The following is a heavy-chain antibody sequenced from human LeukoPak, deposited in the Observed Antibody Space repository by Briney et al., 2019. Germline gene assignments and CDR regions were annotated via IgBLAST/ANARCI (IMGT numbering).Heavy chain of an antibody. D-gene: IGHD5-18*01. CDR3: ARDRDTACDY. J-gene: IGHJ4*02. V-gene: IGHV3-21*01. Sequence: GGSLRLSCAASGFTFSSYSMNWVHQAPGKGLEWVSSISSSSSYIYYADSVKGRFTISRDNAKNSMYLQMNRLRAEDTAVYYCARDRDTACDYWGQGTLVTVSS. CDR2: ISSSSSYI. CDR1: GFTFSSYS.